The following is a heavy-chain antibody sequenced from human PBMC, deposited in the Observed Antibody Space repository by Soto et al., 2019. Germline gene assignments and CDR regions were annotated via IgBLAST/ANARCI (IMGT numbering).Heavy chain of an antibody. D-gene: IGHD1-26*01. J-gene: IGHJ4*02. CDR3: ARVVSGSYFDC. CDR2: ISYSGTT. Sequence: QVQLEESGPGLVKASQTLSLTCTVSGGPISTGGHFWSWIRQHPKKGLEWIGYISYSGTTHYNASLKSRATVSVDTSKNQFSLKLTSVTAADTAVYYCARVVSGSYFDCWGQGTLVTVSS. CDR1: GGPISTGGHF. V-gene: IGHV4-31*03.